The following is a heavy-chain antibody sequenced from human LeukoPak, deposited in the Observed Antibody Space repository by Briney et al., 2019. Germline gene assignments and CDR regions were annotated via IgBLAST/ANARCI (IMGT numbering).Heavy chain of an antibody. J-gene: IGHJ4*02. CDR1: GGSISSYY. CDR2: IYTSGST. D-gene: IGHD3-3*01. CDR3: ARDRSLGLDYDFWSGYYHFDY. Sequence: PSETLSLTRTVSGGSISSYYWSWIRQPAGKGLEWIGRIYTSGSTNYNPSLKSRVTMSVDTSKNQFSLKLSSVTAADTAVYYCARDRSLGLDYDFWSGYYHFDYWGQGTLVTVSS. V-gene: IGHV4-4*07.